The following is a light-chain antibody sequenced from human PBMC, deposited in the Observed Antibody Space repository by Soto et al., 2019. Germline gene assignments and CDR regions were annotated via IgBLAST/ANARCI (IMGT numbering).Light chain of an antibody. J-gene: IGKJ4*01. Sequence: EVVMTQSPTILSVSPGERATLSCRASQSVSSNLAWYQRKPGQAPRLLMYDTSTRATGVPTRFRGSSSGAEFTLTISGLQSEDFAVYDCQPYNNWPLTFGRGTKVDIK. CDR2: DTS. CDR3: QPYNNWPLT. CDR1: QSVSSN. V-gene: IGKV3-15*01.